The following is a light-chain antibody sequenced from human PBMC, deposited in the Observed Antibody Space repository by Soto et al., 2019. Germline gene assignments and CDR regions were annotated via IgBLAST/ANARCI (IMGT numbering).Light chain of an antibody. CDR2: DAS. J-gene: IGKJ5*01. Sequence: DIQMTQSPSSLSASVGDRVSITWRPSQSINTFLSWYQQKPGKAPKVLIYDASILQSGVSSRFSGSGSGTDFTLTITDLQTEDFAIYYCQQSYDFPITFGQGTRLEIK. CDR3: QQSYDFPIT. V-gene: IGKV1-39*01. CDR1: QSINTF.